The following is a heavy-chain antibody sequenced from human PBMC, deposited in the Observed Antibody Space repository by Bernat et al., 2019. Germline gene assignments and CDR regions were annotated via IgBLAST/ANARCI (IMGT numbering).Heavy chain of an antibody. J-gene: IGHJ4*02. V-gene: IGHV3-23*01. Sequence: EVQLLESGGGLVQPGGSLRLSCAASGFTFSNFAMSWVRQAPGKGLEWVSGISASGAGTYYADSVKGRFTISRDDSKNTLYLQMNSLRAEDTAVYYCAGGGPTTTDYWGQGTLVTVSS. D-gene: IGHD1-1*01. CDR2: ISASGAGT. CDR1: GFTFSNFA. CDR3: AGGGPTTTDY.